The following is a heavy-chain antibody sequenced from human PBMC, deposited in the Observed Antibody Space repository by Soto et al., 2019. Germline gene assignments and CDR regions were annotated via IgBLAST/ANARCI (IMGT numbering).Heavy chain of an antibody. V-gene: IGHV4-34*01. CDR3: ARGGRAVARIVSSQH. CDR2: INHSGST. J-gene: IGHJ1*01. Sequence: QVQLQQWGAGLLKPSETLSLTWAVYDGSFSGYYWSWIRQPPGKGLEWIGEINHSGSTNYNPSLKSRVTISVDTSKNQFSLKPSSVTAADTAVYYCARGGRAVARIVSSQHWGQGTLVTVSS. D-gene: IGHD6-19*01. CDR1: DGSFSGYY.